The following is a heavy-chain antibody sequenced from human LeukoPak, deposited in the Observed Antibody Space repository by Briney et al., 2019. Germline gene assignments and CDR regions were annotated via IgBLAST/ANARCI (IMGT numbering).Heavy chain of an antibody. CDR1: GGSFSGYY. CDR2: INHSGST. V-gene: IGHV4-34*01. Sequence: PSETLSLTRAVYGGSFSGYYWSWIRQPPGKGLEWIGEINHSGSTNYNPSLKSRVTISVDTSKNQFSLKLSSVTAADTAVYYCARGQRYFDWLLTTYYYYGMDVWGQGTTVTVSS. D-gene: IGHD3-9*01. J-gene: IGHJ6*02. CDR3: ARGQRYFDWLLTTYYYYGMDV.